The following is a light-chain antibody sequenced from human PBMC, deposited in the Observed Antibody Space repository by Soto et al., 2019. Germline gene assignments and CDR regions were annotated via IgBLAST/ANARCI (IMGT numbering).Light chain of an antibody. CDR2: TAV. V-gene: IGKV1-39*01. CDR3: QQYGRPPWT. J-gene: IGKJ1*01. CDR1: QSINTY. Sequence: DIQMTQSPSSLSASVGDRVSITCRASQSINTYLNWYQQKPGKAPKLLIYTAVTLQGWVPSRFSGSGSGTDFSLTISRLEPEDFAVYFCQQYGRPPWTFGQGTKVDIK.